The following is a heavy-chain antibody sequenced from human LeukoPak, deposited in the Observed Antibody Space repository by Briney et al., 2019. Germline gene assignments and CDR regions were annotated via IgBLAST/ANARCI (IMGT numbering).Heavy chain of an antibody. D-gene: IGHD3-9*01. CDR2: INPNSGGT. J-gene: IGHJ4*02. CDR1: VYTCSGYY. V-gene: IGHV1-2*02. Sequence: ASVKVSCKASVYTCSGYYMHWVRQAIGQGLEWMGWINPNSGGTKYAQKFQGRVTMTRDMSISTGYMEVSRLRSDDTAVYYCARGEYYDILTGKFDYWGQGTLVTVSS. CDR3: ARGEYYDILTGKFDY.